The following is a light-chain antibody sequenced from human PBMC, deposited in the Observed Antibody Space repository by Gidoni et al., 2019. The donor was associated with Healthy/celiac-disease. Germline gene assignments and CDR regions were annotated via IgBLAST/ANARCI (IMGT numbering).Light chain of an antibody. CDR3: QQFNSYPRVT. CDR1: QGISSA. CDR2: DAS. Sequence: AIQLTQSPSSLSASVGDRVTITCRASQGISSALAWYQQKTGKAPKLLIYDASSLESGVPSRFSGSVSVTDFTLTISSLQPEDFATYYCQQFNSYPRVTFGQGTRLEIK. J-gene: IGKJ5*01. V-gene: IGKV1-13*02.